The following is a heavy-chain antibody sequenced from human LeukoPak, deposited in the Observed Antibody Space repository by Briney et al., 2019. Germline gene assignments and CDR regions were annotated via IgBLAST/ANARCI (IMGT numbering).Heavy chain of an antibody. CDR3: AKAREYCSGASCLYYFDY. V-gene: IGHV3-23*01. D-gene: IGHD2-15*01. Sequence: GGSLRLSCAASEFTFSSYAMSWVRQAPGKGLEWVSGISGSGGSTYYADSVRGRITISRDNSKNTLYLQMNSLRAEDTAVYYCAKAREYCSGASCLYYFDYWGQGTLVTVSS. J-gene: IGHJ4*02. CDR2: ISGSGGST. CDR1: EFTFSSYA.